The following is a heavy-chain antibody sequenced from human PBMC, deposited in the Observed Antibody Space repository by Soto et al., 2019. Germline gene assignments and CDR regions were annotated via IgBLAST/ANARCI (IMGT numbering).Heavy chain of an antibody. CDR2: ISAYNGNT. V-gene: IGHV1-18*01. D-gene: IGHD2-15*01. CDR1: GYTFTSYG. Sequence: ASVKVSCKASGYTFTSYGISWVRQAPGQGLEWMGWISAYNGNTNYAQKLQGRVTMTTDTSTSTAYMELRSLRSDDTAVYYCARKICSGGSCRNWFDPWGQGTLVTVSS. J-gene: IGHJ5*02. CDR3: ARKICSGGSCRNWFDP.